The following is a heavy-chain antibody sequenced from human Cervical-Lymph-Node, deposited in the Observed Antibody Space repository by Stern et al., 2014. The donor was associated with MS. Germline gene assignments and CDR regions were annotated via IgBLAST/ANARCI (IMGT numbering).Heavy chain of an antibody. CDR2: VYYSGAT. V-gene: IGHV4-39*01. J-gene: IGHJ4*02. CDR1: GDSISSYTHY. D-gene: IGHD2-8*02. CDR3: AKHACTGAACPFDL. Sequence: QLQLQESGPGLVKPSETLSLTCAVSGDSISSYTHYWAWLRQPPGKGLEWIGSVYYSGATYYNPSLKSPVPIPVDTSKNHFSLGLNPVTAADTAVYYCAKHACTGAACPFDLWGQGTLVTVSS.